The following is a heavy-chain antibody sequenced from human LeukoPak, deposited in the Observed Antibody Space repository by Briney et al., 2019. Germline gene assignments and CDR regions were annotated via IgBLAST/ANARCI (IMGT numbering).Heavy chain of an antibody. V-gene: IGHV4-39*07. Sequence: SETLSLTCTVSGGSISSSSYYWGWIRQPPGKGLEWIGSIYYSGSTYYNPSLKGRVTISVDTSKNQFSLKLSSVTAADTAVYYCAREIAAAVEYFDYWGQGTLVTVSS. CDR2: IYYSGST. J-gene: IGHJ4*02. D-gene: IGHD6-13*01. CDR1: GGSISSSSYY. CDR3: AREIAAAVEYFDY.